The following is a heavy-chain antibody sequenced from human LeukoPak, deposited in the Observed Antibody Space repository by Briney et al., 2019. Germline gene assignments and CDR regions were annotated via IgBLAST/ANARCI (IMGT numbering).Heavy chain of an antibody. CDR2: INPNSGDT. V-gene: IGHV1-2*02. D-gene: IGHD3-16*01. Sequence: ASVKVSCKASGYTFTGYYMHWVRQAPGQGLEWMGWINPNSGDTKYAQNFQGRVTMTRDTSISTAYMELSRLRSDDTAVYYCATQRGSYLWGTDFGYWGQGNLGTVSP. CDR3: ATQRGSYLWGTDFGY. J-gene: IGHJ4*02. CDR1: GYTFTGYY.